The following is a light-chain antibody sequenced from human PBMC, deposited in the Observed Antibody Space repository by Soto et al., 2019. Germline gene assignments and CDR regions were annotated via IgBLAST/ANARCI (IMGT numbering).Light chain of an antibody. V-gene: IGLV2-11*01. CDR3: CAYAGSYSLV. CDR1: SSDVGAYNY. Sequence: QSALTQPRPVSGSPGQSVTISCTGTSSDVGAYNYVSWYQQHPGKAPKVMIYDVNKRPSGVPDRFSGSKSDNTASLTISGLQAEDEADYYCCAYAGSYSLVFGGGTKLTVL. J-gene: IGLJ2*01. CDR2: DVN.